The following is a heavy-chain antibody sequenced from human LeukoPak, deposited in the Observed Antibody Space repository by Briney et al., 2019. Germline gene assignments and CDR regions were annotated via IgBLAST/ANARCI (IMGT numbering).Heavy chain of an antibody. V-gene: IGHV3-33*08. Sequence: GGSLRLSCAASGFTFSSYAMSWVRQAPGKGLEWVAVIWYDGSNKYYADSVKGRFTISRDNSKNTLYLQMNSLRAEDTAVYYCARVPYYDFWSGSHYFDYWGQGTLVTVSS. CDR1: GFTFSSYA. J-gene: IGHJ4*02. D-gene: IGHD3-3*01. CDR2: IWYDGSNK. CDR3: ARVPYYDFWSGSHYFDY.